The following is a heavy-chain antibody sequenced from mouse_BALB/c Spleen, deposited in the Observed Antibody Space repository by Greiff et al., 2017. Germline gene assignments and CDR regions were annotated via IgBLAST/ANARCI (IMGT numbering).Heavy chain of an antibody. D-gene: IGHD4-1*01. CDR1: GFTFSSYT. V-gene: IGHV5-6-4*01. CDR3: TREGNWDPFAY. CDR2: ISSGGSYT. Sequence: EVKLMESGGGLVKPGGSLKLSCAASGFTFSSYTMSWVRQTPEKRLEWVATISSGGSYTYYPDSVKGRFTISRDNAKNTLYLQMSSLKSEDTAMYYCTREGNWDPFAYWGQGTLVTVSA. J-gene: IGHJ3*01.